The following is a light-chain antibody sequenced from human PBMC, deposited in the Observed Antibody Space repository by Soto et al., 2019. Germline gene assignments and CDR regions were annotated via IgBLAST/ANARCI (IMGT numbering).Light chain of an antibody. CDR1: SGHSSYD. CDR2: VNSDGSH. CDR3: QTWGAGIQL. Sequence: QTVVTQSPFASASLGASVKLTCTLSSGHSSYDIAWHQQQPEKGPRYLMKVNSDGSHNKGDGTPDRFSGSSSGAERYLTISSLQSEDEADYYCQTWGAGIQLFGGGTKVTVL. J-gene: IGLJ2*01. V-gene: IGLV4-69*01.